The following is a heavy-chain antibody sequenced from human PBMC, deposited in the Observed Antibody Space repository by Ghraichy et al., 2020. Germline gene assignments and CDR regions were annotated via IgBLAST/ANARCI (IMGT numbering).Heavy chain of an antibody. CDR1: GGTFSSYA. CDR2: IIPIFGTA. J-gene: IGHJ4*02. Sequence: SVKVSCKASGGTFSSYAISWVRQAPGQGLEWMGGIIPIFGTANYAQKFQGRVTITADKSTSTAYMELSSLRSEDTAVYYCARVGEYSSSSAYFDYWGQGTLVTVSS. D-gene: IGHD6-6*01. V-gene: IGHV1-69*06. CDR3: ARVGEYSSSSAYFDY.